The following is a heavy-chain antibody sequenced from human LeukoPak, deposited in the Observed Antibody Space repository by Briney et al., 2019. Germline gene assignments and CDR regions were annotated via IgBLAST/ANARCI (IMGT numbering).Heavy chain of an antibody. D-gene: IGHD6-13*01. Sequence: PGKGLEWIGYIHYSASTNYTPSLKSRVTISVDTSKNQFSLKLSSVTAADTAVYYCAREGHSRFDYWGQGTLVTVSS. J-gene: IGHJ4*02. CDR3: AREGHSRFDY. CDR2: IHYSAST. V-gene: IGHV4-59*12.